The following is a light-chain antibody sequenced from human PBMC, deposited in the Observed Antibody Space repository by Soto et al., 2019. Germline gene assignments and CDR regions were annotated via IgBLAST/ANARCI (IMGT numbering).Light chain of an antibody. Sequence: QSVLTQPPSASGTPGQRVTISCSGSSSNIGSSSVNWYQQLPGAAPTHLIYNNNQRPSGVPDRFSGSKSGTSASPAISGLQSEDEADDYCSSWDVSMSSLYVFGTGTKLTVL. CDR1: SSNIGSSS. J-gene: IGLJ1*01. CDR2: NNN. V-gene: IGLV1-44*01. CDR3: SSWDVSMSSLYV.